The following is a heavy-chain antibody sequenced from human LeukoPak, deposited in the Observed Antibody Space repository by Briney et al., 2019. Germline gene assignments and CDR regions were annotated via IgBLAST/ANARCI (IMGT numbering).Heavy chain of an antibody. CDR1: GFTFSKAW. CDR2: IKSKTDGGTT. Sequence: GGSLRLSCAASGFTFSKAWMSWVRQAPGKGLEWVGQIKSKTDGGTTDYAAPVKGRFTISRDDSKNSLYLLMNSLKSEDTAVYYCTTEDYGDYVPDYWGQGTLVTVSS. CDR3: TTEDYGDYVPDY. D-gene: IGHD4-17*01. J-gene: IGHJ4*02. V-gene: IGHV3-15*01.